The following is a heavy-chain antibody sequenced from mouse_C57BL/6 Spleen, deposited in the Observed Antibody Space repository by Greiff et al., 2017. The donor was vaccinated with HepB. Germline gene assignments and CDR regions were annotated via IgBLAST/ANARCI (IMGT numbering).Heavy chain of an antibody. V-gene: IGHV10-1*01. Sequence: EVQVVESGGGLVQPKGSLKLSCAASGFSFNTYAMNWVRQAPGKGLEWVARIRSKSNNYATYYADSVKDRFTISRDDSESMLYLQMNNWTTEDTAMYYCVRHYSNYFDYWGQGTTLTVSS. D-gene: IGHD2-5*01. J-gene: IGHJ2*01. CDR3: VRHYSNYFDY. CDR2: IRSKSNNYAT. CDR1: GFSFNTYA.